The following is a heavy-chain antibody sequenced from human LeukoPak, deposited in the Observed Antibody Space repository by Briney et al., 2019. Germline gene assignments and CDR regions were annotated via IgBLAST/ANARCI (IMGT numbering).Heavy chain of an antibody. Sequence: GGSLRLSCAASGFIFSSYDMHWVRQAPGKGLEWVAFIRYDGSNKDYADSVKGRFTISRDNSKNTLYLQMNSLRTEDTAVYYCAKDTPHFDYWGQGTLVTVSS. CDR1: GFIFSSYD. CDR3: AKDTPHFDY. CDR2: IRYDGSNK. J-gene: IGHJ4*02. V-gene: IGHV3-30*02.